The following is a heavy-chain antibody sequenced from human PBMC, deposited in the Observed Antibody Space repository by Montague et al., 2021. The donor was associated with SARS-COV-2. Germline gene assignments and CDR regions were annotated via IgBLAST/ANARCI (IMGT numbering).Heavy chain of an antibody. CDR1: GGSISGHY. D-gene: IGHD3-16*01. V-gene: IGHV4-59*11. Sequence: SETLSLTCSVSGGSISGHYWSWIRQPPGKGLGWIGNFDHSGITKYNPSLKSRATISVDTSKNQFALRLSSVTAADTAVYYCAREFRIELWQTNWYFGLWGRGTLVTVSS. CDR2: FDHSGIT. CDR3: AREFRIELWQTNWYFGL. J-gene: IGHJ2*01.